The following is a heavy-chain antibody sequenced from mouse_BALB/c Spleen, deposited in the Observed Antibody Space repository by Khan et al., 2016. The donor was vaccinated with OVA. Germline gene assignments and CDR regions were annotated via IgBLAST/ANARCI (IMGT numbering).Heavy chain of an antibody. CDR2: IWSDGST. CDR1: GFSLTNYG. J-gene: IGHJ4*01. CDR3: ARQPYYHYNIMDY. D-gene: IGHD2-10*01. Sequence: VQLVESGPGLAAPSQSLSITCTISGFSLTNYGVHWIRQPPGKGLEWLAVIWSDGSTTYNSALKSRLTITKDNSQSQVFLKMNSLQTDDTAIYFCARQPYYHYNIMDYWSQGTSVTVSS. V-gene: IGHV2-6-1*01.